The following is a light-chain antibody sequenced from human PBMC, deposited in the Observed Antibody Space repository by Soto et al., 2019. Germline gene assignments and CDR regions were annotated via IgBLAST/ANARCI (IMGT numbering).Light chain of an antibody. CDR1: QSLLYSSNNRNY. CDR2: WAS. V-gene: IGKV4-1*01. J-gene: IGKJ1*01. CDR3: QQYYSASAT. Sequence: DIVMTQSPDSLAVSLGERATINCKASQSLLYSSNNRNYLAWYQQKSGHPPRLLIYWASTRDSGVPDRFSGSGSGQDFISTTNRLQAEDVAVYFCQQYYSASATFGQGTKGEIK.